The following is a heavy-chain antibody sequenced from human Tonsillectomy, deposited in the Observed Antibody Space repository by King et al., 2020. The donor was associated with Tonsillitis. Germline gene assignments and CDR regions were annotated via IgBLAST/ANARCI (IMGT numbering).Heavy chain of an antibody. J-gene: IGHJ6*02. CDR1: GFTFSSYW. Sequence: VQLVESGGALVQPGGSLRLSCAASGFTFSSYWMHWVRQAPGKGLVWVSRINTDATSTSYADSVMGQFTISRDNAKNTLYLQMNSLRAEDTAVYYCARGRRAATTWDYYYGMDVWGQGTTVTVSS. CDR2: INTDATST. V-gene: IGHV3-74*02. CDR3: ARGRRAATTWDYYYGMDV. D-gene: IGHD1-26*01.